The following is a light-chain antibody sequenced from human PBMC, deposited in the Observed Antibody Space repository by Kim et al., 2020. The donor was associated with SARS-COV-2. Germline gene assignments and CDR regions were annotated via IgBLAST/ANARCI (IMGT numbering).Light chain of an antibody. CDR1: QSVSSSY. CDR3: QQYGSSPPLT. CDR2: GAS. J-gene: IGKJ4*01. Sequence: PGERATLTCRASQSVSSSYLAWYLQKPGQAPRLLIYGASSRATGIPDRFSGSGSGTDFTLTISRLEPEDFAVYYCQQYGSSPPLTFGGGTKVDIK. V-gene: IGKV3-20*01.